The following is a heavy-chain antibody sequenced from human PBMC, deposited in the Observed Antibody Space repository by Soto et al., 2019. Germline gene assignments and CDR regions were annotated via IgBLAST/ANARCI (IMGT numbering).Heavy chain of an antibody. CDR1: GDSISSGYY. CDR2: IYHSGGT. J-gene: IGHJ4*02. V-gene: IGHV4-38-2*01. D-gene: IGHD3-10*01. CDR3: ARVFGDDIDY. Sequence: SETLSLTCAVSGDSISSGYYWGWIRQPPGKGLEWIGSIYHSGGTYDNPSLKSRVTISVDTSKNQFSLKLSSVTAADTAAYYCARVFGDDIDYWGQGTLVTVSS.